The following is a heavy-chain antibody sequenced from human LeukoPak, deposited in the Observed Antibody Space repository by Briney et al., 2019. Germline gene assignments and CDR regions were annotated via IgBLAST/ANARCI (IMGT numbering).Heavy chain of an antibody. V-gene: IGHV1-8*01. CDR2: MNPNSGNT. CDR3: RYSGSYYDGETDY. CDR1: GYTFTSYD. J-gene: IGHJ4*02. Sequence: ASVKVSCKASGYTFTSYDISWVRQATGQGLEWMGWMNPNSGNTGYAQKFQGRVTMTRNTSISTAYMELSSLRSEDTAVYYCRYSGSYYDGETDYWGQGTLVTVSS. D-gene: IGHD1-26*01.